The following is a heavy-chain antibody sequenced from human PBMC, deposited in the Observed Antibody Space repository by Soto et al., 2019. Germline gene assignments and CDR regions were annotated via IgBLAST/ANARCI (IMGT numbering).Heavy chain of an antibody. CDR2: IIPILGIA. Sequence: ASVKVSCKASGGTFSSYAISWVRQAPGQGLEWMGRIIPILGIANYAQKFQGRVTITADKSTSTAYMELSSLRSEDTAVYYCARRPRGWYYFDYWGQGTLVTVSS. CDR3: ARRPRGWYYFDY. V-gene: IGHV1-69*04. J-gene: IGHJ4*02. D-gene: IGHD6-19*01. CDR1: GGTFSSYA.